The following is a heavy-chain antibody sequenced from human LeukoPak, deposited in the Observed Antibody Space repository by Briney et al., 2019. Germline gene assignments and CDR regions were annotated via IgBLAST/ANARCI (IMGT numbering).Heavy chain of an antibody. CDR2: INHSGYT. Sequence: KSPETLSLTCAVSGVSFNDYYWSWVRQTPGKGLEWIGEINHSGYTNDSPSLKSRVTLSIDTSRKQFSLNLRSVTVADSGIYYCTRMTTGHDYWGQGTLVTVSS. V-gene: IGHV4-34*01. CDR3: TRMTTGHDY. CDR1: GVSFNDYY. J-gene: IGHJ4*02. D-gene: IGHD4-17*01.